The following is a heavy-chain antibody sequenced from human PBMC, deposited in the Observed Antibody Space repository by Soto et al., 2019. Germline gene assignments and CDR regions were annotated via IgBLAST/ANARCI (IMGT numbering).Heavy chain of an antibody. V-gene: IGHV4-39*01. J-gene: IGHJ6*02. CDR1: GGSISSSSYY. CDR3: ARQSAYRQQLVRRRYGMDV. Sequence: SETLSLTCTVSGGSISSSSYYWGWIRQPPGKGLEWIGSIYYSGSTYYNPSLKSRVTISVDTSKNQFSLKLSSVTAADTAVYYCARQSAYRQQLVRRRYGMDVWGQGTTVT. CDR2: IYYSGST. D-gene: IGHD6-13*01.